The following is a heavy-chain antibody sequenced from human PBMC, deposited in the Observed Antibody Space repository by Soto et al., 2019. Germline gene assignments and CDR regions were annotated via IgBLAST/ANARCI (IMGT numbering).Heavy chain of an antibody. Sequence: GGSLRLSCAASGLTVSSSYMSWVRQAPGKGLQWVSVIYSAGSTYYANSVKGRVTISRDISTNMVYLQMSSLTDEDTAVYYCARAREPEYSSTIVFDIWGQGALVTSPQ. CDR1: GLTVSSSY. V-gene: IGHV3-53*01. J-gene: IGHJ4*02. CDR2: IYSAGST. D-gene: IGHD5-18*01. CDR3: ARAREPEYSSTIVFDI.